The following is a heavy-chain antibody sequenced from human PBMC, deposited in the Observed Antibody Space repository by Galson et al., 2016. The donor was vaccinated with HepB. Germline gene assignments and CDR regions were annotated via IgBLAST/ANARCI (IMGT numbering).Heavy chain of an antibody. J-gene: IGHJ6*02. Sequence: SETLSLTCTVSGGSISSYCWTWIRQPPGEGLQWIGYVYYRGRTDYDPSLKSRVPTSVDTSKNQFSLNLASVTAADTAVYYCARGGYFDWLGGDYGRDVWGQGTTVTVSS. D-gene: IGHD3-9*01. CDR2: VYYRGRT. CDR1: GGSISSYC. V-gene: IGHV4-59*01. CDR3: ARGGYFDWLGGDYGRDV.